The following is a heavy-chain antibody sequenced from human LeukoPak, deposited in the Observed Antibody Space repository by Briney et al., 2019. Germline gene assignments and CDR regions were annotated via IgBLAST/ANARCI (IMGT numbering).Heavy chain of an antibody. J-gene: IGHJ6*03. CDR3: ARDAYSWNDVHHYYYYYYMDV. CDR2: IYRCGDT. D-gene: IGHD1-20*01. V-gene: IGHV4-61*02. Sequence: SQTLSLTCTVSGGSISRDSNYWSWIRQPAGKGMEWIGRIYRCGDTNYNPSLKSRVSISLDTAKNQFSLKLNSVTAADTAVYYCARDAYSWNDVHHYYYYYYMDVWGKGTTVTISS. CDR1: GGSISRDSNY.